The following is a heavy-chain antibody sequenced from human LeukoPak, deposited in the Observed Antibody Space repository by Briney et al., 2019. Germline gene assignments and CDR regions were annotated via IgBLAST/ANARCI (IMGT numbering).Heavy chain of an antibody. CDR1: GFTVSSNY. CDR2: IYSGGST. CDR3: ATVARSIVGATYWGDAFDI. J-gene: IGHJ3*02. V-gene: IGHV3-66*02. Sequence: PGGSLRLSCAASGFTVSSNYMSWVRQAPGKGLEWVSVIYSGGSTYYADSVKGRFTISRDNSKNTLYLQMNSLRAEDTAVYYCATVARSIVGATYWGDAFDIWGQGTMVTVSS. D-gene: IGHD1-26*01.